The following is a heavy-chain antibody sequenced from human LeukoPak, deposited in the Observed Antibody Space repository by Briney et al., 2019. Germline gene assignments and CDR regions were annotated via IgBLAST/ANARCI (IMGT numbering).Heavy chain of an antibody. CDR1: GYTFSIYG. J-gene: IGHJ3*02. D-gene: IGHD1-26*01. CDR3: ARAGLWELPRYAFDI. CDR2: ISVYNGNT. V-gene: IGHV1-18*01. Sequence: GASVKVSCKASGYTFSIYGFSWVRQAPGQGLEWMGWISVYNGNTNYAQNLQGRVTMTTDTSTSTAYMELRSLRSDDTAVYYCARAGLWELPRYAFDIWGQGTMVTVSS.